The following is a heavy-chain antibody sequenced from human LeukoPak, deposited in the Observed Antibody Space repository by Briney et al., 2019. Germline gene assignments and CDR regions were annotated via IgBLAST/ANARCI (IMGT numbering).Heavy chain of an antibody. J-gene: IGHJ5*02. CDR2: ISGSGGST. Sequence: AGGSLRLSCAASGFTFSSYAMSWVRQAPGKGLEWVSAISGSGGSTYYADSVKGRFTISRDNSKNTLYLQMNSLRAEDTAVYYCAKDPLIVLIEPNWFDPWGQGTLVTVSS. CDR3: AKDPLIVLIEPNWFDP. D-gene: IGHD2-8*01. V-gene: IGHV3-23*01. CDR1: GFTFSSYA.